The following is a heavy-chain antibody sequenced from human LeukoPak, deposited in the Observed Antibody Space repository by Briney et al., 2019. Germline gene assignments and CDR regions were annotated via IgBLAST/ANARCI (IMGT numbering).Heavy chain of an antibody. CDR2: ISYDGSNK. CDR1: GFTFSSYG. CDR3: ARAYPRGVIAVAGNIY. V-gene: IGHV3-30*03. Sequence: GGSLRLSCAASGFTFSSYGMHWVRQAPGKGLEWVAVISYDGSNKYYADSVKGRFTISRDNSKNTLYLQMNSLRAEDTAVYYCARAYPRGVIAVAGNIYWGQGTLVTVSS. D-gene: IGHD6-19*01. J-gene: IGHJ4*02.